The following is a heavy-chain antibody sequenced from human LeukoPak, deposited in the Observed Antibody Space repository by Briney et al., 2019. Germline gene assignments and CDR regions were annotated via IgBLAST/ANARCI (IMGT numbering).Heavy chain of an antibody. D-gene: IGHD3-9*01. J-gene: IGHJ6*02. V-gene: IGHV3-7*03. CDR3: AKDYYDILTGYFGYYYYYGMDV. CDR2: IKQDGSAK. Sequence: GGSLRLSCAASGSSISSYWMGWVRQAPGEGLEGVGNIKQDGSAKYYVDSVKGRFTISRDNAKNSLYLQMNSLRAEDTAVYYCAKDYYDILTGYFGYYYYYGMDVWGQGTTVTVSS. CDR1: GSSISSYW.